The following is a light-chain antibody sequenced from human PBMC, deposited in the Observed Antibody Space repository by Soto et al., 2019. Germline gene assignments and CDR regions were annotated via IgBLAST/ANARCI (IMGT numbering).Light chain of an antibody. CDR2: EVS. Sequence: QSALTQPASVSGSPGQSITISCTGTSRDVGGYNYVSWYHQHPGKAPKLMIYEVSNRPSGVSNRFSGSKSGKTASLTISGLKAEDEGDYYCSSYTGSSPLLFGGGTKLTVL. CDR3: SSYTGSSPLL. J-gene: IGLJ2*01. CDR1: SRDVGGYNY. V-gene: IGLV2-14*01.